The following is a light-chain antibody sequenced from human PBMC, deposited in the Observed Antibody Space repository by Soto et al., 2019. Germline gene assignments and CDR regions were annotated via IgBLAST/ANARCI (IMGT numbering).Light chain of an antibody. Sequence: EIQMTQSPSSLFASVGDRVTITCQATQDINIYLNWYQQKPGKAPNLLIYDASNLEIGVPSRFSGSGSGTHFTFTISSLQTEDIGTYYCQHYAILPITFARGGRPEIK. J-gene: IGKJ5*01. CDR2: DAS. CDR1: QDINIY. V-gene: IGKV1-33*01. CDR3: QHYAILPIT.